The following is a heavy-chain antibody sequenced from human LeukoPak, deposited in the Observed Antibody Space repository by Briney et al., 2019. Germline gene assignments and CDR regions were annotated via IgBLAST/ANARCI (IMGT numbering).Heavy chain of an antibody. CDR2: ISDSDGHT. Sequence: QSGGSLRLSCAASGFTFSSDAMTWARQAPGKGLEWVSSISDSDGHTYYADSVKGRFTISRDNSKNTLYLQMSSLRVEDTAVYYCARGWHQLPDWGQGTLVTVSS. D-gene: IGHD2-2*01. V-gene: IGHV3-23*01. CDR1: GFTFSSDA. CDR3: ARGWHQLPD. J-gene: IGHJ4*02.